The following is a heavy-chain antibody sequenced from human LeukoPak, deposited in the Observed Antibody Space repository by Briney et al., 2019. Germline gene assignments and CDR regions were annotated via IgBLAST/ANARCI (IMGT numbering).Heavy chain of an antibody. CDR2: ISSSSSYI. D-gene: IGHD3-16*01. CDR3: ARGGGLDV. Sequence: GGSLRLSCAASGFTFSSYSMNWVRQAPGKGLEWVSSISSSSSYIYYADSVKGRFTISRDNAKDSLYLQMSNLRAEDTAVYFCARGGGLDVWGRGATVTVSS. V-gene: IGHV3-21*04. J-gene: IGHJ6*02. CDR1: GFTFSSYS.